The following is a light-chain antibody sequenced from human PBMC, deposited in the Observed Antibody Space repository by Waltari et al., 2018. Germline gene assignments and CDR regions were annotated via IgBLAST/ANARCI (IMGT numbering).Light chain of an antibody. CDR3: SSQSSNNVVL. Sequence: QSALTQPASGSGSPGQSVTIFCTGTSNDVGGYNSVSWYQEHPGQAPRVIIYDVSARPSGVSARFSGSKSGNTASLTISGLQAEDEADYYCSSQSSNNVVLFGRGTKLTVL. CDR1: SNDVGGYNS. V-gene: IGLV2-14*01. CDR2: DVS. J-gene: IGLJ2*01.